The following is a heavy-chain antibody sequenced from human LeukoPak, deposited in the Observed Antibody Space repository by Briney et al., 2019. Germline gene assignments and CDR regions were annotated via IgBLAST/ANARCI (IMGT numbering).Heavy chain of an antibody. Sequence: GGSLRLSCAGSGFTFSSYEMNWVRQAPGKGLEWVSSISSSSSYIYYADSVKGRFTISRDNAKNSLYLQMNSLRAEDTAVYYCARDCSGGSCYSDWGQGTLVTVSS. D-gene: IGHD2-15*01. CDR1: GFTFSSYE. CDR2: ISSSSSYI. J-gene: IGHJ4*02. V-gene: IGHV3-21*01. CDR3: ARDCSGGSCYSD.